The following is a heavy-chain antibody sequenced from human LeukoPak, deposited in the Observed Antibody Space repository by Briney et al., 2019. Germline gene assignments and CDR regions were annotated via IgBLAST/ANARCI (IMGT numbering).Heavy chain of an antibody. CDR3: ARGRYYYGSGSYYNGRLDY. CDR2: INPSGGST. J-gene: IGHJ4*02. D-gene: IGHD3-10*01. Sequence: ASVKVSCKASEYTFTSYYMHWVRQAPGQGLEWMGVINPSGGSTSYAQNFQGRVTLTSDTSTSTVYMDLSSLRSEDTAVYYCARGRYYYGSGSYYNGRLDYWGLGTLVTVSS. V-gene: IGHV1-46*01. CDR1: EYTFTSYY.